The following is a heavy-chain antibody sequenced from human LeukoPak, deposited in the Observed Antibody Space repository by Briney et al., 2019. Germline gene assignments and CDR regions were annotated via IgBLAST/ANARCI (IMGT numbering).Heavy chain of an antibody. J-gene: IGHJ4*02. CDR1: GFTFSRYG. V-gene: IGHV3-30*18. CDR3: AKAYIVVVTSIIDY. D-gene: IGHD2-21*02. CDR2: ISYDGSDK. Sequence: PGRSLRLSCAASGFTFSRYGMHWVRQAPGKGLEWVAVISYDGSDKYYADSVKGRFTISRDNSKSTVYLEMNSLRAEDTAVYYCAKAYIVVVTSIIDYWGQGSLVTVSS.